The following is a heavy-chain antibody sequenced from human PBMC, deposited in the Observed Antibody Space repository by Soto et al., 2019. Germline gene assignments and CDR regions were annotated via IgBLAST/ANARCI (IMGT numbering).Heavy chain of an antibody. CDR1: GGPISTDHYH. J-gene: IGHJ6*02. V-gene: IGHV4-30-4*01. CDR2: IHYSGSI. CDR3: AREDDGGDRDYYGLDV. D-gene: IGHD2-21*02. Sequence: QVQLQESGPGLVRPSQTLSLTCTVSGGPISTDHYHWTWIRQAPGKGLEWIGYIHYSGSIKFNPSLQSRVSMSVDTSKNLFSLRLSSVTAADTAVYFCAREDDGGDRDYYGLDVWGQGTTVTVSS.